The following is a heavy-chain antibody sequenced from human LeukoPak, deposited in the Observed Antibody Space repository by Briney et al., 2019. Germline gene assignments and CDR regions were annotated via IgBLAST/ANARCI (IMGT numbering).Heavy chain of an antibody. V-gene: IGHV4-59*01. CDR3: ARNGPTAAGAFDI. J-gene: IGHJ3*02. CDR1: GGSISSYY. D-gene: IGHD6-13*01. Sequence: SETLSLTCTVSGGSISSYYWSWIRQPPGKGLEWIGYIRYSGSTNYNPSLKSRVTTSVDTSKNQFSLKLSSVTAADTAVYYCARNGPTAAGAFDIWGQGTPVTVSS. CDR2: IRYSGST.